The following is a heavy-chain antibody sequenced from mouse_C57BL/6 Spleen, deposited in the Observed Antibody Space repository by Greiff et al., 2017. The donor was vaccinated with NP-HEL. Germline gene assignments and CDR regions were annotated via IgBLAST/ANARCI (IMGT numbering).Heavy chain of an antibody. CDR3: ARIKKIVATYLDY. J-gene: IGHJ2*01. D-gene: IGHD1-1*01. CDR1: GYTFTSYW. CDR2: TNPTNGRT. Sequence: VQLQQSGAELVKAGASVKMSCKASGYTFTSYWMHWVKQRLGQGLEWFAETNPTNGRTYYNEKFKSKVTLTVDKSSSTAYMLLSGPTFEDSAVYYCARIKKIVATYLDYWGQGTTLTVSS. V-gene: IGHV1S81*02.